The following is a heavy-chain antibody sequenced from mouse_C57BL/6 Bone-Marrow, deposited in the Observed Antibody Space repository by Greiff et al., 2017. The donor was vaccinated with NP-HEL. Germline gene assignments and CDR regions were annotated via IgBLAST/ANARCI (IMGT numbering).Heavy chain of an antibody. CDR1: GYTFTDYY. CDR3: ARRRRDYFDY. CDR2: INPYNGGT. V-gene: IGHV1-19*01. J-gene: IGHJ2*01. Sequence: VHVKQSGPVLVKPGASVKMSCKASGYTFTDYYMNWVKQSHGKSLEWIGVINPYNGGTSYNQKFKGKATLTVDKSSSTAYMELNSLTSEDSAVYYCARRRRDYFDYWGQGTTLTVSS.